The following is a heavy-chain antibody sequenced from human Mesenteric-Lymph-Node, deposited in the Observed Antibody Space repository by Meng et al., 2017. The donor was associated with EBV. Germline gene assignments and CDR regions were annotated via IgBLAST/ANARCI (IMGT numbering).Heavy chain of an antibody. CDR1: GYTFTSYA. CDR3: ARASGWSYLAF. Sequence: QVDVGQSGSELEKPGVSGRVSCNASGYTFTSYAMNWVRQAPGQGLEWMGWMNPKTGNTGFAQKFKGRVTMTRNTSISTGYMELRSLRSDDTAVYYCARASGWSYLAFWGQGTLVTVSS. V-gene: IGHV1-8*01. J-gene: IGHJ4*02. D-gene: IGHD2-15*01. CDR2: MNPKTGNT.